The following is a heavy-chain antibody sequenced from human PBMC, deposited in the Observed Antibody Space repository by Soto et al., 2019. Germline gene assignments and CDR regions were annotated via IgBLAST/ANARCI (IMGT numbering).Heavy chain of an antibody. J-gene: IGHJ4*02. CDR3: ARLPSRHLVDY. CDR1: GSSINSSGYY. Sequence: SETLSLTCTISGSSINSSGYYWGWIRQPPGKGLEWIGSMFYGVSTYYNPSLKSRVTVSVDTSKNQFSLNLRSVTAADTAVYYCARLPSRHLVDYWGQGTLVTVSS. D-gene: IGHD3-3*02. V-gene: IGHV4-39*01. CDR2: MFYGVST.